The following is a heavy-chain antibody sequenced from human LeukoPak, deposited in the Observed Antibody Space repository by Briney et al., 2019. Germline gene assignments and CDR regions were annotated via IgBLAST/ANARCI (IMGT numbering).Heavy chain of an antibody. CDR2: IYYSGST. V-gene: IGHV4-59*01. Sequence: SETLSLTCSVSGGSISSYYWSWIRQPPGKGLEWIGYIYYSGSTNYNPSLKSRVTISVDTSKNQFSLKLSSVTAADTAVYYCARAIVVVTNDWYFDLWGRGTLVTVSS. CDR3: ARAIVVVTNDWYFDL. D-gene: IGHD2-21*02. J-gene: IGHJ2*01. CDR1: GGSISSYY.